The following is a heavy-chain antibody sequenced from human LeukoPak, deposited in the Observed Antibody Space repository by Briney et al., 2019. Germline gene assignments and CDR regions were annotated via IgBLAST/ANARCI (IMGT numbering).Heavy chain of an antibody. Sequence: GESLKISCEASGYSFTSYWIGWVRQMPGKGLEWIAIISPGDSDTIYSPSFQGQVTISADKSISTAYLQWNSLKASDTAMYFCTRWAIFGAVIDLYYFDSWGQGTLVTVSS. CDR2: ISPGDSDT. CDR1: GYSFTSYW. J-gene: IGHJ4*02. CDR3: TRWAIFGAVIDLYYFDS. D-gene: IGHD3-3*01. V-gene: IGHV5-51*01.